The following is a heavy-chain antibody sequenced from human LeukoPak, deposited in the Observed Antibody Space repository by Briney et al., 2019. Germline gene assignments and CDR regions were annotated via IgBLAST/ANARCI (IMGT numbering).Heavy chain of an antibody. J-gene: IGHJ4*02. CDR2: MNPNSGNT. D-gene: IGHD3-22*01. V-gene: IGHV1-8*01. CDR1: GYTFTSYD. CDR3: ARGRFLDSSGFNKPDY. Sequence: GASVKVSCKASGYTFTSYDINWVRQATGQGLEWMGWMNPNSGNTGYAQKFQGRVTTTRNTSISTAYMELSSLRSEDTAVYYCARGRFLDSSGFNKPDYWGQGTLVTVSS.